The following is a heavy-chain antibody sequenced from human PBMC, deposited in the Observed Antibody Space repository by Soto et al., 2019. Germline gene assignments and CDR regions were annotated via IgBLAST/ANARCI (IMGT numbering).Heavy chain of an antibody. D-gene: IGHD6-6*01. J-gene: IGHJ6*02. V-gene: IGHV5-51*01. Sequence: GESLKISCKGSGYSFTSYWIGWVRQMPGKGLEWMGIIYPGDSDTRYSPSFQGQVTISADKSISTAYLQRSSLKASDTAMYYCARRIAPGYSRSPYYYCMDVWGQGNTATVS. CDR3: ARRIAPGYSRSPYYYCMDV. CDR2: IYPGDSDT. CDR1: GYSFTSYW.